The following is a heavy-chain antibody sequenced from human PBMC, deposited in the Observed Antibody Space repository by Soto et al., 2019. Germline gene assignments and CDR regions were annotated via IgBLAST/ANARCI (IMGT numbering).Heavy chain of an antibody. Sequence: TLKESGPVLVKPTETLTLTCTVSGFSLSDGRGGVSWIRQPPGKALECLAHIFPNDEKSYSTSLKSRLTICKDTSASQVVLIMTNMDPVDTATYYCARIWRSSGGVNYFDLWGRGTLVTVSS. CDR2: IFPNDEK. J-gene: IGHJ2*01. CDR3: ARIWRSSGGVNYFDL. CDR1: GFSLSDGRGG. V-gene: IGHV2-26*02. D-gene: IGHD6-19*01.